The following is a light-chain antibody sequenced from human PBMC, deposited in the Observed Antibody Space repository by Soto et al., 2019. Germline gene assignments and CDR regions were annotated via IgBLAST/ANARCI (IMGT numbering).Light chain of an antibody. CDR3: SSYTTTNTYV. Sequence: ALTQPASVSGSPGQSITISCTGTSSDVGGYNYVSWHQQHPGKGPKLMIYEVTHRPSDVSSRFSGSKSGNTASLTISGLQAEDEADYYCSSYTTTNTYVFGTGTRSP. CDR1: SSDVGGYNY. J-gene: IGLJ1*01. V-gene: IGLV2-14*01. CDR2: EVT.